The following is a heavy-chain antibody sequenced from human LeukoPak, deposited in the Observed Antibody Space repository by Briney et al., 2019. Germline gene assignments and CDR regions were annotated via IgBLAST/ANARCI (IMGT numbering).Heavy chain of an antibody. J-gene: IGHJ4*02. CDR3: ARLPSYCSSTSCLGDFDY. D-gene: IGHD2-2*01. Sequence: ASVKVSCKASGYTFTSYGISWVRQAPGQGLEWMGWISAYNGNTSYAQKLQGRVTMTTDTSTSTAYMELRSLRSDDTAVYYCARLPSYCSSTSCLGDFDYWGQGTLVTVSS. V-gene: IGHV1-18*01. CDR2: ISAYNGNT. CDR1: GYTFTSYG.